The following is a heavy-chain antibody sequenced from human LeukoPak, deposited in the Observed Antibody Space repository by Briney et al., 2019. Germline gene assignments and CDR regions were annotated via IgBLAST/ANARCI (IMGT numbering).Heavy chain of an antibody. J-gene: IGHJ4*02. CDR2: ISAAGAAT. V-gene: IGHV3-23*01. CDR3: ATAGGSGSYYNHYYFDY. CDR1: GFTFSTYS. Sequence: GGSLRLSCAASGFTFSTYSMTWVRQAPGQGLEWVSAISAAGAATESADSVKGRFTISRDNSKNTLYLQVNSLRAEDTAVYYCATAGGSGSYYNHYYFDYWGQGALVTVSS. D-gene: IGHD3-10*01.